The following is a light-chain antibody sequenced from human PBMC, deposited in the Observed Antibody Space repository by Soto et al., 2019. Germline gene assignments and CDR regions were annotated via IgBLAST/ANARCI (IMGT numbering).Light chain of an antibody. CDR3: MQSSQLRT. Sequence: IVLTQTPLSSPVTLGQPASFSCRSAESLLHSDGNTYLSWLHQRPGQPPRLLIYQVSKRFPGVPDRISGSGAGTNFTLRISRVESEDAGNYFCMQSSQLRTFGQGTKVDIK. V-gene: IGKV2-24*01. CDR2: QVS. CDR1: ESLLHSDGNTY. J-gene: IGKJ1*01.